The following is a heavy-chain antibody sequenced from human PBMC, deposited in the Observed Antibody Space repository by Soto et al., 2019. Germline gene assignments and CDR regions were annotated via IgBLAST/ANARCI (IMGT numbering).Heavy chain of an antibody. Sequence: EVQLLESGGGLVQPGGSLRLSCAASGFAFNDYAISWVRQPPGKGLEWVSGISASGVRTYYADSVKGRLSVSRDNSNNTVFLQINRLRDEDTAMYYCARGSSTTPKSYGYLAYWGQGTLVTVSS. D-gene: IGHD4-17*01. CDR2: ISASGVRT. V-gene: IGHV3-23*01. CDR1: GFAFNDYA. J-gene: IGHJ4*02. CDR3: ARGSSTTPKSYGYLAY.